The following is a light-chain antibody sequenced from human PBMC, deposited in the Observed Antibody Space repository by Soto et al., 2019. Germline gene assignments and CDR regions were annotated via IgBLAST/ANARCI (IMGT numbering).Light chain of an antibody. V-gene: IGKV1-5*03. Sequence: DIQMTQSPSTLSASVGDRVTITCRASQSISSWLAWYQQKPGKAPNLLIYKASSLDSGVPSRFSGSGSGTEFTLTISILQSDDFATYYCQQYNSYPLTFGGGTKLEIK. J-gene: IGKJ4*01. CDR1: QSISSW. CDR3: QQYNSYPLT. CDR2: KAS.